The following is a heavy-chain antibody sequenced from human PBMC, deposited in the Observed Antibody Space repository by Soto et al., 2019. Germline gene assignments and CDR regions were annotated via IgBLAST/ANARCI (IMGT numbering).Heavy chain of an antibody. CDR1: GYTFITYG. V-gene: IGHV1-18*01. Sequence: QVQLVQSGAEVKKPGASVKVSCKASGYTFITYGITWVRQAPGQGLEWMGGISPYNGNTNYAQNLQGRVTMTTDTSTRTAYMEMRSLKSDDTAVYYCARGTVRSPFIYWFDHWGQGTPVTVSS. D-gene: IGHD3-10*01. J-gene: IGHJ5*02. CDR3: ARGTVRSPFIYWFDH. CDR2: ISPYNGNT.